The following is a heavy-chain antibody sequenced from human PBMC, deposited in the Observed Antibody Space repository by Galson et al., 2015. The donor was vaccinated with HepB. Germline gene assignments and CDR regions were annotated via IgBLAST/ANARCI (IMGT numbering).Heavy chain of an antibody. CDR3: ARGVTGDYVFGY. V-gene: IGHV3-21*06. Sequence: SLRLSCAASGFTFSGFSMNWVRQAPGKGLEWVSFISARSTYIYYAQSVKGRFTISRDNATSSVFLEMNNLRVDDTAVYYCARGVTGDYVFGYWGQGTVVTVSS. CDR1: GFTFSGFS. D-gene: IGHD4-17*01. CDR2: ISARSTYI. J-gene: IGHJ4*02.